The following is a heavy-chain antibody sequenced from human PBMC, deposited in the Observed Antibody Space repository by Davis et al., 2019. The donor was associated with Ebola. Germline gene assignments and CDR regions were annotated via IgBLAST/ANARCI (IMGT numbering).Heavy chain of an antibody. V-gene: IGHV3-30-3*02. J-gene: IGHJ4*02. CDR1: GFTFSSYA. CDR3: AKTVTVVSQYAY. D-gene: IGHD4-23*01. CDR2: ISYDGSNK. Sequence: GESLKISCAASGFTFSSYAMHWVRQAPGKGLEWVAVISYDGSNKYYADSVKGRSTISRDNSKNTLYLQMDSLRAEDTAVYYCAKTVTVVSQYAYWGQGTLVTVSS.